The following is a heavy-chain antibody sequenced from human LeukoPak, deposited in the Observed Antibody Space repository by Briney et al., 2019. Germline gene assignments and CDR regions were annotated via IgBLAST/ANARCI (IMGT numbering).Heavy chain of an antibody. CDR2: ISSSSSTI. D-gene: IGHD5-12*01. V-gene: IGHV3-48*01. CDR1: GFTFSSYS. CDR3: ARDRWLRYYFDY. Sequence: RGSLRLSCAASGFTFSSYSMNWVRQAPGKVLEWVSYISSSSSTIYYADSVKGRFTISRDNAKNSLYLQMNGLRAEDTAVYYCARDRWLRYYFDYWGQGTLVTVSS. J-gene: IGHJ4*02.